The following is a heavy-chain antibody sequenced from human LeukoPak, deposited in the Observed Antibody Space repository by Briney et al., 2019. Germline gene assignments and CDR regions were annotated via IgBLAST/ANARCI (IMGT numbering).Heavy chain of an antibody. Sequence: SGTLSLTCAVSGGSISGYYWSWIRQPPGKGLEWIGYIYYSGTTNYNSSLKSRVTISIDTSKNQFSLRLSSVTAADTAVYYCARASPFSTYLNYFDFWGQGTLVTVSS. D-gene: IGHD2-2*01. V-gene: IGHV4-59*01. CDR2: IYYSGTT. J-gene: IGHJ4*02. CDR1: GGSISGYY. CDR3: ARASPFSTYLNYFDF.